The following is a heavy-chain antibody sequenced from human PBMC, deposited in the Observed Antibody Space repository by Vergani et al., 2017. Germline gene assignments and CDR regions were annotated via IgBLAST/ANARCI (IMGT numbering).Heavy chain of an antibody. V-gene: IGHV4-61*02. D-gene: IGHD3-10*01. Sequence: QVQLQESGPGLVKPSQTLSLTCTVSGGSISSGSYYWSWIRQPAGKGLEWIGRIYTSGSTNYNPSLESRVTISVDTSKNQFSLKLSSVTAADTAVYYCARVMRIRGSYYGMDVWGQGTTVTVSS. CDR3: ARVMRIRGSYYGMDV. CDR1: GGSISSGSYY. CDR2: IYTSGST. J-gene: IGHJ6*02.